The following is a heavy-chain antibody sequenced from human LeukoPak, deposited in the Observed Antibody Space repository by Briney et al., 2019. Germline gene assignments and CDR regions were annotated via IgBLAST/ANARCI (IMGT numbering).Heavy chain of an antibody. V-gene: IGHV3-23*01. CDR1: RFTFTSST. CDR3: ARDGYGLDTPMVSTNFDY. J-gene: IGHJ4*02. CDR2: LGDTTGRT. Sequence: PGGSLTLSCAASRFTFTSSTMYWVRQAPGKGLEWVSVLGDTTGRTYYADSVKGRFTISRDNSKNTLYLQMNSLRPEDTAVYYCARDGYGLDTPMVSTNFDYWGQGTLVTVSS. D-gene: IGHD5-18*01.